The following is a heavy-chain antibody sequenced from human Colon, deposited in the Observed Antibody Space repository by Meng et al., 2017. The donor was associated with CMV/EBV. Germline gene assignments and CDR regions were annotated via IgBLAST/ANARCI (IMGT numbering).Heavy chain of an antibody. J-gene: IGHJ4*02. V-gene: IGHV3-23*01. CDR2: ISGSGSST. CDR3: AKGGSYYPHPSSYFDY. Sequence: GGSLKISCAASGFTFSSYAMNWVRLAPGKGLEWVSSISGSGSSTYYADSVKGRFTIFRDNSDNTLHLQMNSMRVEDTAVYYCAKGGSYYPHPSSYFDYWGQGTQVTVSS. CDR1: GFTFSSYA. D-gene: IGHD1-26*01.